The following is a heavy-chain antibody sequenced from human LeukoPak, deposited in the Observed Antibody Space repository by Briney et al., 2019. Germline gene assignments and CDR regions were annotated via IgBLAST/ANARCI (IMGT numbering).Heavy chain of an antibody. J-gene: IGHJ5*02. CDR1: GFTFSSYA. CDR3: AKDLSSSWTWNWFDP. V-gene: IGHV3-23*01. Sequence: GGSLRLSCAASGFTFSSYAMSWVRQAPGKGLEWVSAISGSGGSTYYADSVKGRFTISRDNSKNTLYLQMNSLRAEDTAVYYCAKDLSSSWTWNWFDPWGQGTLVTVSS. CDR2: ISGSGGST. D-gene: IGHD6-13*01.